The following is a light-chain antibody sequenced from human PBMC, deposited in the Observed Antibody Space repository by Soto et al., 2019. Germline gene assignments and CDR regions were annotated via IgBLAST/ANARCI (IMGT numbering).Light chain of an antibody. CDR1: QDIRHF. Sequence: DIQMTQSPTSLSASVGDRVTITCRASQDIRHFVACYQQKPGKAPQLLIYAASTLQSGVPSRFSGSGSGTDFTLTINSLQPEDVATYSCQKYSSVPVFGPGTKVEIK. J-gene: IGKJ3*01. V-gene: IGKV1-27*01. CDR3: QKYSSVPV. CDR2: AAS.